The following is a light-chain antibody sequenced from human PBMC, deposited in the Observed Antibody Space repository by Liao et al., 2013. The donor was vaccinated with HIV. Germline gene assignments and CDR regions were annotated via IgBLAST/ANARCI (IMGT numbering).Light chain of an antibody. CDR1: KLGEKY. CDR2: YDS. CDR3: QVWDSSSDHYV. V-gene: IGLV3-1*01. J-gene: IGLJ1*01. Sequence: SYELTQPPSVSVSPGQTASITCSGHKLGEKYTYWYQQKPGQSPVLVIYYDSDRPSGIPERFSGSNSGNTATLTISRVEAGDEADYYCQVWDSSSDHYVFGTGTKVTVL.